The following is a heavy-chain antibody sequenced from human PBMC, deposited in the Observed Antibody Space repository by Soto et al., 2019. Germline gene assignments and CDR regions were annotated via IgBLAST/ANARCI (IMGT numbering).Heavy chain of an antibody. J-gene: IGHJ6*02. CDR3: ARPGYSSSWHGYGMDV. Sequence: GESLKISCKGSGYSFTSYWIGWVRQMPGKGLEWMGIIYPGDSDTRYSPSFQGQVTISADKSISTAYLQWSSLKASDTAMYYCARPGYSSSWHGYGMDVWGQGTTVTVSS. V-gene: IGHV5-51*01. CDR2: IYPGDSDT. CDR1: GYSFTSYW. D-gene: IGHD6-13*01.